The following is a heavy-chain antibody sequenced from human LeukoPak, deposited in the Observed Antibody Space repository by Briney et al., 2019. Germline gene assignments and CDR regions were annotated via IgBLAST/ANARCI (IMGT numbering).Heavy chain of an antibody. Sequence: GASVKVSCKASGYTFTSYGISWVRQAPGQGLEWMGWISAYNGNTNYAQKLQGRVTMTTDTSTSTAYMELRSLRSDDTAVYYCARDSRIQLWLVPFYYWGQGTLVTVSS. CDR1: GYTFTSYG. CDR3: ARDSRIQLWLVPFYY. CDR2: ISAYNGNT. D-gene: IGHD5-18*01. V-gene: IGHV1-18*04. J-gene: IGHJ4*02.